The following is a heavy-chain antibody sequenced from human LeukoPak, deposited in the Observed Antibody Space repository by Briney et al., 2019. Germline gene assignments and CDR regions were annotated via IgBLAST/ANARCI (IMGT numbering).Heavy chain of an antibody. CDR1: GYTFTSYG. V-gene: IGHV1-18*01. J-gene: IGHJ6*02. Sequence: GASVKVSCKASGYTFTSYGISWVRQAPGQGLEWMGWISAYNGNTNYAQKLQGRVTMTTDTSTSTAYMELRSLRSDDTAVYYCARDLVFVRGVIILTYYYGMDVWGQGATVTVSS. CDR3: ARDLVFVRGVIILTYYYGMDV. CDR2: ISAYNGNT. D-gene: IGHD3-10*01.